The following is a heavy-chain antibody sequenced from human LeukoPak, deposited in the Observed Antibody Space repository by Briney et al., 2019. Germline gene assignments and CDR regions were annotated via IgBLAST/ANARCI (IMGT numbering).Heavy chain of an antibody. CDR2: ISYDGSNK. Sequence: GRSLRLSCAASGFTFSSYAMHWVRQAPGKGLEWVAVISYDGSNKYYADSVKGRFTISRDNAKNSLYLQMNSLRAEDTAVYYCARARAPYDFWSGSAPDAFDIWGQGTMVTVSS. CDR3: ARARAPYDFWSGSAPDAFDI. V-gene: IGHV3-30-3*01. CDR1: GFTFSSYA. J-gene: IGHJ3*02. D-gene: IGHD3-3*01.